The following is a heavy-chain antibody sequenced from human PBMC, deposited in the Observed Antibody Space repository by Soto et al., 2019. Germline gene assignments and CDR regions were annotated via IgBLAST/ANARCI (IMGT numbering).Heavy chain of an antibody. CDR2: ISSSGSTI. D-gene: IGHD1-26*01. V-gene: IGHV3-48*03. Sequence: GGSLRLSCAASGFTFSSYEMNWVRQAPGKGLEWVSYISSSGSTIYYADSVKGRFTISRDNAKNSLYLQMNSLRAEDTAVYYWARDGTAPGIVGATTAFDIWGQGTMVTVSS. J-gene: IGHJ3*02. CDR3: ARDGTAPGIVGATTAFDI. CDR1: GFTFSSYE.